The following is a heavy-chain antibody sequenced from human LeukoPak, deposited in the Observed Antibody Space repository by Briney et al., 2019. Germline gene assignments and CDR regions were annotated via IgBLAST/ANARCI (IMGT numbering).Heavy chain of an antibody. CDR3: ARGMDYDFWSVPLGDYYYMDV. CDR1: GGSISSGGYY. CDR2: IYTSGST. J-gene: IGHJ6*03. D-gene: IGHD3-3*01. V-gene: IGHV4-61*02. Sequence: PSETLSLTCTVSGGSISSGGYYWSWIRQPAGKGLEWIGRIYTSGSTNYNPSLKSRVTMSVDTSKNQFSLKLSSVTAADTAVYYCARGMDYDFWSVPLGDYYYMDVWGKGTTVTVSS.